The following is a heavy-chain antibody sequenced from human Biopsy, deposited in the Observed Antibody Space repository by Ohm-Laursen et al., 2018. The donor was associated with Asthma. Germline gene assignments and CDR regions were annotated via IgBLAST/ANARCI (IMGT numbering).Heavy chain of an antibody. J-gene: IGHJ6*02. Sequence: VASVKVSCKASGYIFTSHAMNWVRQAPGQGLEWMGRINTNTGNPTYAQGFTGRFVFSLDTSVSTAYLQISSLKADDTAVYYCAGGLLGMDVWGQGTTVTVSS. CDR1: GYIFTSHA. CDR3: AGGLLGMDV. V-gene: IGHV7-4-1*02. CDR2: INTNTGNP. D-gene: IGHD2-15*01.